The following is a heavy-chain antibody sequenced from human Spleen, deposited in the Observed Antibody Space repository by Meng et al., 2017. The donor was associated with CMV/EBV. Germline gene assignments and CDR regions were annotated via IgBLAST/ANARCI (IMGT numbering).Heavy chain of an antibody. J-gene: IGHJ4*02. V-gene: IGHV1-46*01. CDR1: GYTFTSNY. CDR2: INPSGGRT. CDR3: AKLELSGSSPYY. D-gene: IGHD1-26*01. Sequence: ASVKVSCKASGYTFTSNYVHWVRQAPGQGLEWMGIINPSGGRTSYAQKFEGRVTMISDTSTSSVYMELSSLISEDTAVYYCAKLELSGSSPYYWGQGTLVTVSS.